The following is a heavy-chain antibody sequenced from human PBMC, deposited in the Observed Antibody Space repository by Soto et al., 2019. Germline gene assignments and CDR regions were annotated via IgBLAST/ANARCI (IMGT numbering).Heavy chain of an antibody. D-gene: IGHD4-17*01. V-gene: IGHV3-48*03. CDR1: GFTFSSYE. CDR3: ARLYGDYGYYGMDV. Sequence: EVQLVESGGGLVQPGGSLRLSCAASGFTFSSYEMNWVRQAPGKGLEWVSYISSSGSTIYYADSVKGRFTISRDNAKNSLYLQMNSLRAEDTAVYYCARLYGDYGYYGMDVWGQGTTVTVSS. CDR2: ISSSGSTI. J-gene: IGHJ6*02.